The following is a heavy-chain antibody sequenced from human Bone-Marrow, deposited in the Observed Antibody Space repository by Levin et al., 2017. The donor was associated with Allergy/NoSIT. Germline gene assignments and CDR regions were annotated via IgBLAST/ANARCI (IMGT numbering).Heavy chain of an antibody. D-gene: IGHD2-8*02. J-gene: IGHJ4*02. V-gene: IGHV3-64*01. Sequence: RAGGSLRLSCAASGFTFSNSAMHWVRQAPGKGLEYVSSINGNGGSTYYASSVKGRFTISRDNSKNTLFLQMGSLRAEDMAVYYCARTPADYWAYDYWGQGTLVTVSS. CDR3: ARTPADYWAYDY. CDR1: GFTFSNSA. CDR2: INGNGGST.